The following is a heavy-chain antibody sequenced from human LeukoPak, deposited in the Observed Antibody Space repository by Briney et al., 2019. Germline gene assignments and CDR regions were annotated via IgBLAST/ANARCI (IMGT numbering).Heavy chain of an antibody. J-gene: IGHJ6*03. CDR2: MNPNSGNT. CDR1: GYTFTSYD. V-gene: IGHV1-8*01. Sequence: ASVKVSCKASGYTFTSYDINWVRQATGQGLEWMGWMNPNSGNTGYAQKFQGRVTMTRNTSISTAYMELRSLRSDDTAVYYCARDHYYDSSGYYLSYYYYYMDVWGKGTTVTVSS. D-gene: IGHD3-22*01. CDR3: ARDHYYDSSGYYLSYYYYYMDV.